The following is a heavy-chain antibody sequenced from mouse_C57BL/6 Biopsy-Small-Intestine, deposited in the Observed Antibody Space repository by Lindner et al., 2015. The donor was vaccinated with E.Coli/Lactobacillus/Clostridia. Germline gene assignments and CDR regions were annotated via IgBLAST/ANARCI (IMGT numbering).Heavy chain of an antibody. CDR3: ARDWSSSWSVDYHYGMDV. J-gene: IGHJ1*01. D-gene: IGHD6-2*01. Sequence: VKVSCKASGYTFTNYAINWVRQAPGQGLEWMGWINTSSGNPRYAQGFTGRFVFSLDTSVGTAYLQISGLRADDTAVYYCARDWSSSWSVDYHYGMDVWGQGTTVTVSS. CDR2: INTSSGNP. CDR1: GYTFTNYA. V-gene: IGHV9-3*02.